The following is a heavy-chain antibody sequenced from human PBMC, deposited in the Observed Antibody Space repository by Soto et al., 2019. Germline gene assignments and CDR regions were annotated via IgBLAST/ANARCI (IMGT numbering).Heavy chain of an antibody. Sequence: EVQLVQSGAEVKKSGGSLKISCEGSGFIFSRYKIGWVRQMPGKGLEWMGIINPGNSDTTYSPSFQGQVTISAYNSINTAYLQWSSLRASDTALYYCMRSYGYSNYFYYGMDVWGQGTTVTVSS. CDR1: GFIFSRYK. J-gene: IGHJ6*02. CDR2: INPGNSDT. V-gene: IGHV5-51*01. CDR3: MRSYGYSNYFYYGMDV. D-gene: IGHD5-18*01.